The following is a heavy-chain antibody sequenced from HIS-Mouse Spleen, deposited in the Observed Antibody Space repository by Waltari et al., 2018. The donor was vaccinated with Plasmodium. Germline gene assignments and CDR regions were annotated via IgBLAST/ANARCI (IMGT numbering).Heavy chain of an antibody. CDR2: QKQDGSEK. CDR3: ASSWYWYFDL. D-gene: IGHD6-13*01. V-gene: IGHV3-7*01. Sequence: EVQLVESGGGLVQPGGSLRLSCAASGFTFSSYWMSWVRQGPGKGREWLANQKQDGSEKYYVDAVKGRFTIARDNAKNSLYLQMNSLRAEDTAVYYCASSWYWYFDLWGRGTLVTVSS. J-gene: IGHJ2*01. CDR1: GFTFSSYW.